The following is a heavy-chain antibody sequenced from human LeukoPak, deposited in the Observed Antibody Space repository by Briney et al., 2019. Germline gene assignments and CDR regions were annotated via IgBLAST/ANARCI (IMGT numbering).Heavy chain of an antibody. J-gene: IGHJ4*02. CDR1: GYTFTNYY. Sequence: ASVKVSCKASGYTFTNYYVHWVRQAPGQGLEWMGVINPSGGSTSYAQKFQGRVTMTRDTSTSTVYMELSSLRSEDTAVYYCARDARVYYYDSSGYYYPYWGQGTLVTVSS. CDR3: ARDARVYYYDSSGYYYPY. V-gene: IGHV1-46*03. D-gene: IGHD3-22*01. CDR2: INPSGGST.